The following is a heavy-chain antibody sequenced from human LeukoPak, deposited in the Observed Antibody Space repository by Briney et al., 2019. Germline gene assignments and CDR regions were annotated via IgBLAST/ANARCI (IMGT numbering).Heavy chain of an antibody. D-gene: IGHD3-22*01. CDR3: AKGRACYDSSGYYLLDY. CDR2: ISGSGGST. Sequence: GGSLRLSCAASGFTFSSYAMSWVRQAPGKGLEWVSAISGSGGSTYYADSVKGRFTISRDNSKNTLYLQMNSLRAEDTAVYYCAKGRACYDSSGYYLLDYWGQGTLVTVSS. J-gene: IGHJ4*02. CDR1: GFTFSSYA. V-gene: IGHV3-23*01.